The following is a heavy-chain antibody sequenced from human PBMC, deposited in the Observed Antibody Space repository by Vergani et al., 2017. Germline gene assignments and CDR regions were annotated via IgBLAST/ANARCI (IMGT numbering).Heavy chain of an antibody. Sequence: EVQLLESGGGLVQPGGSLRLSCAASGFPFSSYAMRWVRQAPGKGLEWVSAISGSGGSTYYADSVKGRFTISRDNSKNTLYLQMNSLRAEDTAVYYCAIDVEWLTQSGAFDIWGQGTMVTVSS. CDR2: ISGSGGST. J-gene: IGHJ3*02. CDR3: AIDVEWLTQSGAFDI. D-gene: IGHD3-3*01. CDR1: GFPFSSYA. V-gene: IGHV3-23*01.